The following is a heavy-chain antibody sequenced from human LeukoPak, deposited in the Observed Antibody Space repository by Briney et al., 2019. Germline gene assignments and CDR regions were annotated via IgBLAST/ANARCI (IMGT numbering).Heavy chain of an antibody. CDR2: ISWNSGSI. J-gene: IGHJ5*02. V-gene: IGHV3-9*03. D-gene: IGHD2-2*01. CDR3: AKGSKVVPAGGWFDP. Sequence: GGSLRPSCAASGFTFDDYAMHWVRQAPGKGLEWVSGISWNSGSIGYADSVKGRFTISRDNAKNSLYLQMNSLRAEDMALYYCAKGSKVVPAGGWFDPWGQGTLVTVSS. CDR1: GFTFDDYA.